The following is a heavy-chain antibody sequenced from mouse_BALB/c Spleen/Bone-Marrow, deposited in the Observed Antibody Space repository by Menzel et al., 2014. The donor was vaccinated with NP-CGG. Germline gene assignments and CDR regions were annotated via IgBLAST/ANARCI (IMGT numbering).Heavy chain of an antibody. J-gene: IGHJ3*01. Sequence: EVQLQESGPGLVKPSQSLPLTCSVTGYSITSGYYWNWIRQFPGNKLEWMGYISYDGSNNYSPSLKNRISFTRDTSKNQFFLKLNSVTTEDTATYYCARGFITTVVPFAYWGQGTLVTVSA. CDR3: ARGFITTVVPFAY. CDR2: ISYDGSN. CDR1: GYSITSGYY. V-gene: IGHV3-6*02. D-gene: IGHD1-1*01.